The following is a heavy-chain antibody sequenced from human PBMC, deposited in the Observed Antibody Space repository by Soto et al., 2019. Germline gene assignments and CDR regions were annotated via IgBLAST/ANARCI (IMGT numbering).Heavy chain of an antibody. V-gene: IGHV4-31*03. Sequence: SETLSLTCTVSGGSISSGGYYWSWIRQHPGKGLEWIGYIYYSGSTYYNPSLKSRVTISVDTSKNQFSLKLSSVTAADTAVYYCARGSDDPPVLRYFDWLSFRLDPWGQGTLVTVSS. CDR3: ARGSDDPPVLRYFDWLSFRLDP. D-gene: IGHD3-9*01. J-gene: IGHJ5*02. CDR2: IYYSGST. CDR1: GGSISSGGYY.